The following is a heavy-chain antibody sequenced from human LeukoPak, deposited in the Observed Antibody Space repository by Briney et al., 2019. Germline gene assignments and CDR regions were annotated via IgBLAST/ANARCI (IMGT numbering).Heavy chain of an antibody. CDR2: IYYSGST. J-gene: IGHJ5*02. V-gene: IGHV4-59*01. Sequence: SETLSLTCTVSGVSISSYDWSWIRQPPGKGLEWVGYIYYSGSTNYNPSLKSRVTISVDTSKNQFSLKLSSVTAADTAVYYGARARRVLRYFDWLSPGWFDPWGQGTLVTVSS. CDR1: GVSISSYD. CDR3: ARARRVLRYFDWLSPGWFDP. D-gene: IGHD3-9*01.